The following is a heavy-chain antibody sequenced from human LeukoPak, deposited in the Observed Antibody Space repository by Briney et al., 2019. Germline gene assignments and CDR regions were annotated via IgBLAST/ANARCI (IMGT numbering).Heavy chain of an antibody. D-gene: IGHD3-3*01. CDR3: ASRSSIWSGYQDTLYYFDS. Sequence: SENLSLTCTVSGGSISSYYWSWIRQPPGKRLGWIGHIYYSGSTNYNPSLKSRVTISVDTSKNQFSLKLSSVTAADTAVYYCASRSSIWSGYQDTLYYFDSWGQGTLVTVSS. CDR2: IYYSGST. V-gene: IGHV4-59*01. CDR1: GGSISSYY. J-gene: IGHJ4*02.